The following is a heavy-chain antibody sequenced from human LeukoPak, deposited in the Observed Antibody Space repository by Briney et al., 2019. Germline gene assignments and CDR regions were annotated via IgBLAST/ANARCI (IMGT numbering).Heavy chain of an antibody. J-gene: IGHJ4*02. D-gene: IGHD3-3*01. CDR2: IYSGGST. CDR1: GFTVSSNY. V-gene: IGHV3-53*05. Sequence: GGSLRLSCAASGFTVSSNYMSWVRQAPGKGLEWVSVIYSGGSTYYADSVKGRFTISRDNSKNTLYLQMSSLRAEDTAVYYCVKDFGSGSGYYDYWGQGTLVTVSS. CDR3: VKDFGSGSGYYDY.